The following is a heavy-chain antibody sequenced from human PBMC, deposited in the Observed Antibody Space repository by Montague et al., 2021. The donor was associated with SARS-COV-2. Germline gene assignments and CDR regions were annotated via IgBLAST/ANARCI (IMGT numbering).Heavy chain of an antibody. CDR1: GFSLTTSGVS. CDR3: VRIVEDSSNFDAFDT. V-gene: IGHV2-70*01. Sequence: PALVKPTQTLTLTCTFSGFSLTTSGVSVGWMRQPPGKAPEWLALXDWDDDKFYTSSLRTRLTISKDTSKNLVVLTMTNMDPVDTATYYCVRIVEDSSNFDAFDTWGQGAPVIVSA. J-gene: IGHJ3*02. D-gene: IGHD1-1*01. CDR2: XDWDDDK.